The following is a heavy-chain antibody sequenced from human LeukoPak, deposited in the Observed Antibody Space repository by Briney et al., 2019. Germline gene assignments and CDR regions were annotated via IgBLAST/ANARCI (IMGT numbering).Heavy chain of an antibody. CDR1: GFTIAHAW. D-gene: IGHD5-12*01. CDR2: LKSVIDGGTT. Sequence: GGSLRLSCAASGFTIAHAWMTWVRQAPGKGLEWVGRLKSVIDGGTTDYAAPVKDRFIISRDDSTNTEYLQMNSLRTEDTAVYYCTTEPPPFGGYHGFDYWGQGTLVSVSS. J-gene: IGHJ4*02. V-gene: IGHV3-15*01. CDR3: TTEPPPFGGYHGFDY.